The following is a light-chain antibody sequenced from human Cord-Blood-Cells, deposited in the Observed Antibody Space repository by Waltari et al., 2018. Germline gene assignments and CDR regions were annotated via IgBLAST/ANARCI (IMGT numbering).Light chain of an antibody. CDR1: SSDVGGYNY. CDR2: DSS. Sequence: QSALTQPASVSGSPGQSLTISCTGTSSDVGGYNYVSWYQQHPGKAPKLMIYDSSNRPSGVANRFSGSKSGNTASLTISGLQAEDEADYYCSSYTSSSTWVFGGGTKLTVL. J-gene: IGLJ3*02. CDR3: SSYTSSSTWV. V-gene: IGLV2-14*03.